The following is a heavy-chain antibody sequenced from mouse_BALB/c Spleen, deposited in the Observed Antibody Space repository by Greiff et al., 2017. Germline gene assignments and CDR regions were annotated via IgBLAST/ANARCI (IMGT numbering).Heavy chain of an antibody. CDR3: ARRNYRYDVAMDY. CDR2: INSNGGST. Sequence: EVKLMESGGGLVKLGGSLKLSCAASGFTFSSYYMSWVRQTPEKRLELVAAINSNGGSTYYPDTVKGRFTISRDNAKNTLYLQMSSLKSEDTALYYCARRNYRYDVAMDYWGQGTSVTVSS. D-gene: IGHD2-14*01. J-gene: IGHJ4*01. V-gene: IGHV5-6-2*01. CDR1: GFTFSSYY.